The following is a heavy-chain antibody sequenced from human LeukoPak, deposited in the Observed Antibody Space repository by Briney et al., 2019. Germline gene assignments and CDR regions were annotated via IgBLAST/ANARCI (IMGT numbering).Heavy chain of an antibody. D-gene: IGHD1-14*01. Sequence: GGPLRLSCAASGFTFSSYAMSWVRQAPGKGLEWVSTISNSDYSTYYADSAKGRFTISRANSENTLYLQMNNLRAEDTAVYYCAKATGYLLWGQGTLVTVSS. V-gene: IGHV3-23*01. CDR1: GFTFSSYA. J-gene: IGHJ4*02. CDR3: AKATGYLL. CDR2: ISNSDYST.